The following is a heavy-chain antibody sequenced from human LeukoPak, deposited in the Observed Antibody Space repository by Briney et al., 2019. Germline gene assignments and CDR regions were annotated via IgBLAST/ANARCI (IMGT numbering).Heavy chain of an antibody. V-gene: IGHV4-59*01. CDR1: GGSIRSYY. CDR3: ARGPYYYMDV. J-gene: IGHJ6*03. CDR2: IYYSGST. Sequence: SETLSLTXTVSGGSIRSYYWSWIRQPPGKGLEWIGYIYYSGSTNYNPSLKSRVTISVDTSKNQYSLKLSSVTAADTAVYYCARGPYYYMDVWGKGTTVTVSS.